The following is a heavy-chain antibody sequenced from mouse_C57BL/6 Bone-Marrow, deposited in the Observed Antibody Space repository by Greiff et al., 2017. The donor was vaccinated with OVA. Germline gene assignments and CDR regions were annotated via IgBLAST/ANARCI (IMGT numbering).Heavy chain of an antibody. CDR2: IYPRSGNT. CDR3: ARHPYYYGSSSWFAY. D-gene: IGHD1-1*01. V-gene: IGHV1-81*01. CDR1: GYTFTSYG. Sequence: QVQLQQSGAELARPGASVKLSCKASGYTFTSYGISWVKQRPGQGLEWIGEIYPRSGNTYYNEKFKGKATLTADKSSSTAYMELRSLTSEDSAVYFCARHPYYYGSSSWFAYWGQGTLVTVSA. J-gene: IGHJ3*01.